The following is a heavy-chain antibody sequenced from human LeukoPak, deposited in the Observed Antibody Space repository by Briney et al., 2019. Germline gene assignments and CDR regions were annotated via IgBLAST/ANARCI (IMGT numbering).Heavy chain of an antibody. J-gene: IGHJ4*02. Sequence: QSGGALRLSCAPSGFIFSDYWFHWVRQTPGQGLVWVAAINRDGTGTSHADSVRGRFTVSKDNAKNTLYLQLNSLRADDTAVYYCARGLSYAVAYGDYWGQGTLVTVSS. V-gene: IGHV3-74*01. CDR2: INRDGTGT. CDR3: ARGLSYAVAYGDY. D-gene: IGHD6-19*01. CDR1: GFIFSDYW.